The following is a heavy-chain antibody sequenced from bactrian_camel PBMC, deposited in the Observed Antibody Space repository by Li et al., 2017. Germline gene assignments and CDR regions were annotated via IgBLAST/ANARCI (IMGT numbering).Heavy chain of an antibody. J-gene: IGHJ4*01. Sequence: VQLVESGGGSVQAGGSLRLSCAASGLTFAGGNCMGWFRQAPGREREGVAGIYSGGEPTYYAESVKGRFTISRDNGENTVYLQMNSLKPEDTAMYYCAADETCVRWYAPGSDDFGAWGQGTQVTVS. D-gene: IGHD2*01. CDR3: AADETCVRWYAPGSDDFGA. CDR2: IYSGGEPT. V-gene: IGHV3S40*01. CDR1: GLTFAGGNC.